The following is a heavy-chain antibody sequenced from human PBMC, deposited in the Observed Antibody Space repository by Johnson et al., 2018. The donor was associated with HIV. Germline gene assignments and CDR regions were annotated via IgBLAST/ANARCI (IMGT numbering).Heavy chain of an antibody. CDR1: GFTFSSYA. J-gene: IGHJ3*02. CDR3: ARDITSSNYAFDI. CDR2: ISYDGGNK. D-gene: IGHD6-13*01. V-gene: IGHV3-30*04. Sequence: QVQLVESGGGVVQPGRSLRLSCAASGFTFSSYALYWVRQVPGKGLEWVATISYDGGNKYYVDSVKGRFTISRDNAKNSLYLQMNSLRAEYTALYYCARDITSSNYAFDIWGQGTMVTVSS.